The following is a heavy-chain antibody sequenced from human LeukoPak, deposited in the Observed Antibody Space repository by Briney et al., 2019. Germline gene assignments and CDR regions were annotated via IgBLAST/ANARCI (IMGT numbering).Heavy chain of an antibody. CDR1: GGSINSGGYS. J-gene: IGHJ4*02. D-gene: IGHD1-26*01. CDR3: ARGFRRSYPDY. CDR2: IYHSGST. Sequence: PSQTLSLTCAVSGGSINSGGYSWSWIRQPPGKGLEWIGYIYHSGSTYYNPSLKSRVTISVDTSKNQFSLKLSSVTAADTAVYYCARGFRRSYPDYWGQGTLVTVSS. V-gene: IGHV4-30-2*01.